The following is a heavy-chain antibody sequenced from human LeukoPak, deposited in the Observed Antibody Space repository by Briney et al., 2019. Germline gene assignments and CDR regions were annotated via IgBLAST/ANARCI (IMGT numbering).Heavy chain of an antibody. D-gene: IGHD1-26*01. CDR1: GFTFSSYA. V-gene: IGHV3-30-3*01. J-gene: IGHJ3*02. CDR2: ISYDGSNK. Sequence: HPGGSLRLSCAASGFTFSSYAMHWVRQAPGKGLEWVAVISYDGSNKYYADSVKGRFTISRDNSKNTLYLQMNSLRAEDTAVYYCARVIVGDVYDAFDIWGLGTLVTVSS. CDR3: ARVIVGDVYDAFDI.